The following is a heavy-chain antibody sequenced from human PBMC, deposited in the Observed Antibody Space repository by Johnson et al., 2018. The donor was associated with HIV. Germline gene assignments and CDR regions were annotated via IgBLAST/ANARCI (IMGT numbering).Heavy chain of an antibody. V-gene: IGHV3-30*18. Sequence: VQLVESGGGVVLPGGSLRLSCKASGFSISSNYMSWDRQAPGKGLEWVAVISYDGSNKYYADSVKGRFTISRDNSKNTLYLQMNSLRAEDTAVYYCAKDDALQREPNAFDIWGQGTMVTVSS. CDR2: ISYDGSNK. CDR3: AKDDALQREPNAFDI. CDR1: GFSISSNY. J-gene: IGHJ3*02. D-gene: IGHD1-14*01.